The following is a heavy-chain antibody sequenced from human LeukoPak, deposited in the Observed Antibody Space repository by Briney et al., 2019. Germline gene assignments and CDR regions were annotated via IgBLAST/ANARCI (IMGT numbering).Heavy chain of an antibody. V-gene: IGHV3-30*03. CDR1: GFTFSSYG. D-gene: IGHD2-2*01. Sequence: GRSLRLSCAASGFTFSSYGMHWVRQAPGKGLEWVAVISYDGSNKYYADSVKGRFTISRDNSKNTLYLQMNSLRAEDTAVYYYAREYCSSTSCPGFDIWGQGTMVTVSS. CDR3: AREYCSSTSCPGFDI. CDR2: ISYDGSNK. J-gene: IGHJ3*02.